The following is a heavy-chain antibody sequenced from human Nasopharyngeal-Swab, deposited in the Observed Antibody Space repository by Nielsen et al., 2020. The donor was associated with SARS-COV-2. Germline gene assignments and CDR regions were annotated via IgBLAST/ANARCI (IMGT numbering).Heavy chain of an antibody. V-gene: IGHV2-5*02. J-gene: IGHJ2*01. CDR1: GFSLSTSGVG. CDR3: ARGTDGYNSFYFDL. CDR2: IYWDDDK. Sequence: SGPTLVKPTQTLTLTCTFSGFSLSTSGVGVGWIRQPPGKALEWLALIYWDDDKRYSPSLKSRLTITKDTSKNQVVLTMTNMDPVDTATYYCARGTDGYNSFYFDLWGRGTLVTVSS. D-gene: IGHD5-24*01.